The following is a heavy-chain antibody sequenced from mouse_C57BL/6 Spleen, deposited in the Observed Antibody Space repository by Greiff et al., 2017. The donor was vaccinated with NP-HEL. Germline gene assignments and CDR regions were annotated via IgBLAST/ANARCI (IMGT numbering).Heavy chain of an antibody. D-gene: IGHD1-1*01. CDR1: GYAFSSSW. CDR2: IYPGDGDT. CDR3: VHYYGSSRDWYFDV. J-gene: IGHJ1*03. V-gene: IGHV1-82*01. Sequence: QVQLQQSGPELVKPGASVKISCKASGYAFSSSWMNWVKQRPGKGLEWIGRIYPGDGDTNYNGKFKGKATLTADKSSSTAYMQLGNLTPEDYAVYYCVHYYGSSRDWYFDVWGTGTTVTVSS.